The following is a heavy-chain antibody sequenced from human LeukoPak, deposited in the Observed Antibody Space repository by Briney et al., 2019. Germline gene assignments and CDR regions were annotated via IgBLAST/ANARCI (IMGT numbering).Heavy chain of an antibody. CDR1: GFTFSSYG. CDR3: ARDQYDSRIPGSYGMDV. CDR2: IWYDGSNK. V-gene: IGHV3-33*01. D-gene: IGHD3-22*01. Sequence: PGGSLRLSCAASGFTFSSYGMHWVRQAPGKGLEWVAVIWYDGSNKYYADSVKGRFTISRDNSKNTLYLQMNSLRAEDTAAYYCARDQYDSRIPGSYGMDVWGQGTTVTVSS. J-gene: IGHJ6*02.